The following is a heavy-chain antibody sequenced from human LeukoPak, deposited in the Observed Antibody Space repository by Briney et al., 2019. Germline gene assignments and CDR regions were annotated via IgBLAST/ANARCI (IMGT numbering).Heavy chain of an antibody. D-gene: IGHD3-10*01. V-gene: IGHV3-23*01. CDR2: ISGSGGST. J-gene: IGHJ4*02. CDR3: ARRYGSGSYYFDY. CDR1: GFTFSSYG. Sequence: GGSLRLSCAASGFTFSSYGMSWVRQAPGKGLEWVSAISGSGGSTYYADSVKGRFTISRDNSKNTLYLQMNSLRAEDTAVYYCARRYGSGSYYFDYWGQGTLVTVSS.